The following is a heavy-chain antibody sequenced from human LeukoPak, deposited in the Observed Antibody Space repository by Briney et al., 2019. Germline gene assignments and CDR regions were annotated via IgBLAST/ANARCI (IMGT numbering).Heavy chain of an antibody. CDR2: IKQDGSEK. V-gene: IGHV3-7*01. D-gene: IGHD5-12*01. Sequence: GGPLRLSCAASGFTFSSYWMSWVRQAPGKGLEWVANIKQDGSEKYYVDSVKGRFTISRDNAKNSLYLQMNNLRAEDTAVYYCARASSRYSGYDYFDYWGQGTLVTVSS. CDR3: ARASSRYSGYDYFDY. J-gene: IGHJ4*02. CDR1: GFTFSSYW.